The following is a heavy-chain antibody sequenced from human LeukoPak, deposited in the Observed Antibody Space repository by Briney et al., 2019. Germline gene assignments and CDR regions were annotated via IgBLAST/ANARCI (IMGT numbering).Heavy chain of an antibody. D-gene: IGHD2-15*01. CDR1: VFTFGGYA. CDR2: VRSKAYGGTT. J-gene: IGHJ4*02. CDR3: TRALYCSGGSCWPFDY. Sequence: GSMRLSCRTCVFTFGGYAMSGVRKATGKGLEWVGFVRSKAYGGTTEYAASVKGRFTISRDDSKSIAYLQMNSLKTEDTAVYYCTRALYCSGGSCWPFDYWGQGTLVTVSS. V-gene: IGHV3-49*04.